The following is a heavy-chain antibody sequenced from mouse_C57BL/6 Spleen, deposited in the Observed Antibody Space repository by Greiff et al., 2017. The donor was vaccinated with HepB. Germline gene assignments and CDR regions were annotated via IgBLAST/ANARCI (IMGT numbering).Heavy chain of an antibody. D-gene: IGHD1-1*01. CDR3: ARIYYYGSSPYFDV. CDR1: GFSLTSYA. Sequence: VMLVESGPGLVAPSQSLSITCTVSGFSLTSYAISWVRQPPGKGLEWLGVIWTGGGTNYNSALKSRLSISKDNSKSQVFLKMNSLQTDDTARYYCARIYYYGSSPYFDVWGTGTTVTVSS. J-gene: IGHJ1*03. V-gene: IGHV2-9-1*01. CDR2: IWTGGGT.